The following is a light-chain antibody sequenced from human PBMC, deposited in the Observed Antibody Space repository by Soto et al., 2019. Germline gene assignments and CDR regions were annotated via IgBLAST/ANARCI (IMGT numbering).Light chain of an antibody. CDR3: QQSYNVPYT. CDR2: TAS. Sequence: DLQMTQSPSSLSASVGDRVTITCRASQFLNNYLNWYQQKPGKAPKLLISTASNLQTGVPSRFSGSGSGTDFSLTISGLQPADFATYYCQQSYNVPYTFGQGTEVDIK. V-gene: IGKV1-39*01. J-gene: IGKJ2*01. CDR1: QFLNNY.